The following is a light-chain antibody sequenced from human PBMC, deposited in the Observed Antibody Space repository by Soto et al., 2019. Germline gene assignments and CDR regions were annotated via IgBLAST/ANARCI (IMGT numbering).Light chain of an antibody. CDR1: QSVSSTS. CDR3: QQYGSSPIT. J-gene: IGKJ5*01. CDR2: GAT. Sequence: ETVLTQTPATLSLSPGESATLSCGASQSVSSTSLLWYQQKPGQAPRLLIYGATKRATGIPDRFSGSGSGTDFTLTISRLEAEDFAVYYCQQYGSSPITFGQGTRLEIK. V-gene: IGKV3-20*01.